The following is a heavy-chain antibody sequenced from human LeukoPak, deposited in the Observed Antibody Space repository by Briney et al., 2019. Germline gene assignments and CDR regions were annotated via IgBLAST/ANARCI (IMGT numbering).Heavy chain of an antibody. J-gene: IGHJ4*02. V-gene: IGHV3-23*01. D-gene: IGHD6-19*01. Sequence: GGSLRLSCAASGFTFSSYAMSCVRQAPGKGLEWVSAISGSGGSTYYADSVKGRFTISRDNSKNTLYLQMNSLRAEDTAVYYCAKEKSSGWYYLYDYWGQGTLVTVSS. CDR2: ISGSGGST. CDR3: AKEKSSGWYYLYDY. CDR1: GFTFSSYA.